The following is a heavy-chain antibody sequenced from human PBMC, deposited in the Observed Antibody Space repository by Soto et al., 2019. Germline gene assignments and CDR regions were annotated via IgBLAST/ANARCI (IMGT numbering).Heavy chain of an antibody. Sequence: QVQLVQSGAEVKKPGSSVKVSCKASGGTFSSYAISWVRQAPGQGLEWMGGIIPIFGTANYAQKFQGRVTSTADESTSTAYMELSSLRSEDTAVYYCAREGDYYDSSGYLAPFDYWGQGTLVTVSS. CDR1: GGTFSSYA. V-gene: IGHV1-69*01. CDR3: AREGDYYDSSGYLAPFDY. D-gene: IGHD3-22*01. CDR2: IIPIFGTA. J-gene: IGHJ4*02.